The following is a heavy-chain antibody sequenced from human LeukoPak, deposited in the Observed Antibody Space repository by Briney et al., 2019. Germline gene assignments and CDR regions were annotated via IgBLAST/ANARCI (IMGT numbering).Heavy chain of an antibody. Sequence: EASVKVSCKASGGTFSSYAISWVRQAPGQGLEWMGGIIPIFGTANYAQKFQGRVTITADESTSTAYMELSSLRSEDTAVYYCASSLSYGDFEDCDPFDMWGQGTMVTVSS. D-gene: IGHD4-17*01. V-gene: IGHV1-69*13. CDR3: ASSLSYGDFEDCDPFDM. J-gene: IGHJ3*02. CDR2: IIPIFGTA. CDR1: GGTFSSYA.